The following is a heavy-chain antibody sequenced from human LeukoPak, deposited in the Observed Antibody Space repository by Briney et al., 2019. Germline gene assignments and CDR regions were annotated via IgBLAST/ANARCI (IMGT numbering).Heavy chain of an antibody. CDR3: ARGGYWRFDY. D-gene: IGHD6-13*01. Sequence: SETLSLTCAVYGGSLSGYYWSWIRQPPGKGLEWIGEINHRGSTNCNPSLKSRLTISVDTSKNQFSLKLTSVTAADTALYYCARGGYWRFDYWGQGDLVTVSS. V-gene: IGHV4-34*01. CDR1: GGSLSGYY. J-gene: IGHJ4*02. CDR2: INHRGST.